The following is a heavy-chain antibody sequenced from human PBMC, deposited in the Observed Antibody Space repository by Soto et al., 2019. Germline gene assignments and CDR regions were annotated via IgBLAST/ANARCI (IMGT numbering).Heavy chain of an antibody. CDR3: ARGRYCLTGRCFPNWFDS. CDR1: GGSISSGGYY. J-gene: IGHJ5*01. D-gene: IGHD7-27*01. CDR2: IYYSGST. Sequence: PSETLSLTCTVSGGSISSGGYYWSWIRQPPGKGLEWIGYIYYSGSTYYNPSLKSRVTISVDTSKNQYSLKLSSVTAADTAVYYCARGRYCLTGRCFPNWFDSWGQGALVTVSS. V-gene: IGHV4-30-4*01.